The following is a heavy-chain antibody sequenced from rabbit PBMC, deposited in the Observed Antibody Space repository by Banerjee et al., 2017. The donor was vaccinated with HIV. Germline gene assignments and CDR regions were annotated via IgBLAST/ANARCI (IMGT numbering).Heavy chain of an antibody. J-gene: IGHJ6*01. CDR3: ERDLAGVTGWNFGL. CDR2: IGTGSGNT. Sequence: QQLVESGGGLVQPGASLTLTCKASGFSFSSGYYMFWVRQAPGKGLEWIGCIGTGSGNTVYATWAKGRFTISRTSSTTVTLQMTSLTAADTATYFCERDLAGVTGWNFGLWGPGTLSPS. D-gene: IGHD4-1*01. V-gene: IGHV1S40*01. CDR1: GFSFSSGYY.